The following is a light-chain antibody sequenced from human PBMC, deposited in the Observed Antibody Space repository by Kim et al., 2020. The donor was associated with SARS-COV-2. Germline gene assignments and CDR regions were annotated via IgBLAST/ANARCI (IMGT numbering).Light chain of an antibody. V-gene: IGKV3-20*01. CDR3: QQYTYSPT. CDR1: QSVSSNY. CDR2: GAS. Sequence: ELVLTQSPGTLSLSPGDRATLSCRASQSVSSNYLAWYQQKPGQAPRLLIYGASSRATGIPDRFSGSGSGTDFTLTISRLGPDDFAVYYCQQYTYSPTFGQGTKVDIK. J-gene: IGKJ1*01.